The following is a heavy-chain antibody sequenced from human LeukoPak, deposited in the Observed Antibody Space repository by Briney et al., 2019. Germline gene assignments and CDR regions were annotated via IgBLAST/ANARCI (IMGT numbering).Heavy chain of an antibody. J-gene: IGHJ3*02. CDR1: GYSFTSYW. V-gene: IGHV5-51*01. Sequence: GESLQISCKGSGYSFTSYWIGWVRPLPGKGLEWMGIIYPGDSDTRYSPSFQGQVTISADKSISTAYLQWSSLKASDTAMYYCARQQEPDAFDIWGQGTMVTVSS. CDR2: IYPGDSDT. CDR3: ARQQEPDAFDI.